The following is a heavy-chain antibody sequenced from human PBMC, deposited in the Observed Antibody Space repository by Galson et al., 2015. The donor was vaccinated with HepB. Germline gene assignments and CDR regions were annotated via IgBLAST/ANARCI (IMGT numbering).Heavy chain of an antibody. D-gene: IGHD2-21*02. CDR2: IYPADSDT. J-gene: IGHJ4*02. Sequence: QSGAEVKQPGQSLRISCRASGYSFTNYWIGWVRQVPGKSLEWMGIIYPADSDTKISPSFQGQVTISADRSTNTAYLQWSRLQASDTAIYYCAKADRDFVSILDFWGQGTLVTVSS. CDR3: AKADRDFVSILDF. CDR1: GYSFTNYW. V-gene: IGHV5-51*03.